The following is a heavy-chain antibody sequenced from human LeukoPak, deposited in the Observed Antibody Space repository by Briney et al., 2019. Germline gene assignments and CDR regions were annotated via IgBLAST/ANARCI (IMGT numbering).Heavy chain of an antibody. D-gene: IGHD6-19*01. Sequence: PGGSLRLSCVASGFTFSIYAMNWVRRAPGKGLEWVSAIGGGGSTTYYAGFVKGRFTISRDNSRNTIYLQLDSLSAEDTAVYYCARRGDSSGWNFDYWGQGALVTVSS. J-gene: IGHJ4*02. CDR3: ARRGDSSGWNFDY. V-gene: IGHV3-23*01. CDR2: IGGGGSTT. CDR1: GFTFSIYA.